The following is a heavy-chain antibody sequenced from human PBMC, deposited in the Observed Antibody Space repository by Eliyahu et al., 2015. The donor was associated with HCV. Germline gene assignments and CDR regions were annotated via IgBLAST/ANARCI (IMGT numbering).Heavy chain of an antibody. V-gene: IGHV3-15*01. J-gene: IGHJ4*02. CDR3: TATRRY. CDR1: GFTFSDAW. CDR2: INKKIDGATT. Sequence: EVHVVESGGGLVEPGGSLTLSCAASGFTFSDAWIGLGRHPAARGLEWVGRINKKIDGATTDYAAPVKGRFTISRDDSKNTLYLQMNSLKSEDTAIYYCTATRRYWGQGILVTVSS.